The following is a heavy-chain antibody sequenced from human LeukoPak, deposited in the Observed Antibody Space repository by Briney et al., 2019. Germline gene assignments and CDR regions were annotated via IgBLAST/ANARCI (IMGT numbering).Heavy chain of an antibody. CDR3: ATEYWYRHDY. Sequence: PGGSLRLSCTTSGFNFNYYFMAWVRQAPGKGLEWLATIDKDGSGTEYIDSVRGRFTISRDNTKKSIYLQMSSLSADDTAVYFCATEYWYRHDYWGQGILVTVCS. CDR2: IDKDGSGT. CDR1: GFNFNYYF. D-gene: IGHD6-13*01. V-gene: IGHV3-7*01. J-gene: IGHJ4*02.